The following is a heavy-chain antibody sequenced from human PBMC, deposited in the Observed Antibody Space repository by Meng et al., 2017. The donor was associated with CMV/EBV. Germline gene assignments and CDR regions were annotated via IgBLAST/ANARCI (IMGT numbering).Heavy chain of an antibody. D-gene: IGHD2-2*01. CDR3: ARPQNSDIVVVPAATSPPSADY. V-gene: IGHV1-2*02. CDR2: INPNSGGT. J-gene: IGHJ4*02. CDR1: YD. Sequence: YDMHWVRQAPGQGLEWMGWINPNSGGTNYAQKFQGRVTMTRDTSISTAYMELSRLRSDDTAVYYCARPQNSDIVVVPAATSPPSADYWGQGTLVTVSS.